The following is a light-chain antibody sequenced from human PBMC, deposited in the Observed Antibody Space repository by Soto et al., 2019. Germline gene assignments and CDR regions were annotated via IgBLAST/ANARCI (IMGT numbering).Light chain of an antibody. CDR1: QTVSNY. CDR3: QQYGSSPYT. V-gene: IGKV3-20*01. Sequence: EIVLTQSPAILSLSPGYTATLSCRASQTVSNYLTWYQQKPGQAPRLLIYDTSKRAAGIPARFSGSGSGTDFTLTISRLEPEDFAVYYCQQYGSSPYTFGQGTKVDIK. J-gene: IGKJ2*01. CDR2: DTS.